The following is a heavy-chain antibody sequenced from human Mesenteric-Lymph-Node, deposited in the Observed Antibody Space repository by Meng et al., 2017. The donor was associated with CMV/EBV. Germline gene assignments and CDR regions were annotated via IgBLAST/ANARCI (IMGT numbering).Heavy chain of an antibody. D-gene: IGHD3-9*01. V-gene: IGHV3-74*01. CDR2: INSDGSST. Sequence: GESLKISCAASGFTFSSYWMHWVRQVPGKGLVWVSRINSDGSSTTYADSVKGRLIISRDNAKNTLYLQMNSLRAEDTAVYYCARAPTSYDILTGYFPNGLDVWGQGTTVTVSS. J-gene: IGHJ6*02. CDR1: GFTFSSYW. CDR3: ARAPTSYDILTGYFPNGLDV.